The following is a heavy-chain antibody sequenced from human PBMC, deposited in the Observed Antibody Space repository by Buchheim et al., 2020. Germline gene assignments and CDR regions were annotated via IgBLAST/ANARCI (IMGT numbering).Heavy chain of an antibody. CDR2: ISGSGGST. CDR1: GFTFSSYA. CDR3: ANNDCGDCYRHGLHTRPLDDY. J-gene: IGHJ4*02. V-gene: IGHV3-23*01. D-gene: IGHD2-21*02. Sequence: EVQLLESGGGLVQPGGSLRLSCAASGFTFSSYAMSWVRQAPGKGLEWVSAISGSGGSTYYADSVKGRFTISRDNSKNTLYLQMNSLRAEDTAVYYCANNDCGDCYRHGLHTRPLDDYWGQGTL.